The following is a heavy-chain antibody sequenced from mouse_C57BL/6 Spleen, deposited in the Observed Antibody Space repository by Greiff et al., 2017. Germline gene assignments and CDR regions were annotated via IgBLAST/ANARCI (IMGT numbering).Heavy chain of an antibody. J-gene: IGHJ4*01. CDR1: GFSINSDCY. CDR2: TFYSGIT. Sequence: VQLKQSGPSLVRPSQTLSLTCTVTGFSINSDCYWIWIRQFPGNKLEYIGYTFYSGITYYNPSLESRTYITRDTSKNQFSLKLSSVTTEDTATYDCARDEGNYGAMDYWGQGTSVTVSS. CDR3: ARDEGNYGAMDY. V-gene: IGHV3-3*01. D-gene: IGHD2-1*01.